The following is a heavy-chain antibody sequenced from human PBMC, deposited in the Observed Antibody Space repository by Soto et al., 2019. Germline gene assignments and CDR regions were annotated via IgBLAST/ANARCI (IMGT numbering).Heavy chain of an antibody. D-gene: IGHD1-20*01. V-gene: IGHV4-31*03. Sequence: SETLSLTCTVSGGSISSGGYYWSWIRQHPGKGLEWIGYIYYSGSTYYNPSLKSRVTISVDTSKNQFSLKLSSVTAADTAVYYCARDQGITGTYFDYWGQGTLVTVSS. CDR3: ARDQGITGTYFDY. CDR2: IYYSGST. J-gene: IGHJ4*02. CDR1: GGSISSGGYY.